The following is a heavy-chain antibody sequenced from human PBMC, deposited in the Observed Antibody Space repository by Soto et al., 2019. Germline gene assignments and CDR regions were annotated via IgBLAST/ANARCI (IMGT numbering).Heavy chain of an antibody. D-gene: IGHD1-26*01. CDR2: ISQTGDYI. Sequence: PGGSLRLSCVGSGFNFRIYTMNWVRQAPGKGPEWVSSISQTGDYIFYADSVKGRFTISRDNAKNTLYLQMNSLRAEDTAVYYCARVGIVGATTDFDYWGQGTLVTVSS. CDR1: GFNFRIYT. V-gene: IGHV3-21*01. J-gene: IGHJ4*02. CDR3: ARVGIVGATTDFDY.